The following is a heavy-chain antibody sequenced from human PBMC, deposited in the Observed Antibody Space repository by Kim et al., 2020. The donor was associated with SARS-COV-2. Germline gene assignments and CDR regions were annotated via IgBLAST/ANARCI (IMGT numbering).Heavy chain of an antibody. D-gene: IGHD3-22*01. CDR2: ISSSSTFI. Sequence: GGSLRLSCAASGFSFDSYSMNWVRQAPGTGLEWISFISSSSTFIYQAASVRGRFTISRDNAKNSVYLRMNSLRADDTAVYYFAIALKGGFYDSSGYDYWG. CDR1: GFSFDSYS. CDR3: AIALKGGFYDSSGYDY. J-gene: IGHJ4*01. V-gene: IGHV3-21*05.